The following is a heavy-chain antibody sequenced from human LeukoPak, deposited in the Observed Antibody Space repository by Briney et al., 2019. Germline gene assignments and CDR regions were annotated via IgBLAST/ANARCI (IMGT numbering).Heavy chain of an antibody. V-gene: IGHV1-18*01. J-gene: IGHJ5*02. CDR2: ISAYNGNT. D-gene: IGHD3-10*01. Sequence: ASVKVSCKASGYTCTSYGFSWVRQAPGQGMEWKGWISAYNGNTNYAQKLQGRVTMTTDTSTSTAYMELRSLRSDDTAVYYCASSPLLYGSGSYLFDPWGQGTLVTVSS. CDR3: ASSPLLYGSGSYLFDP. CDR1: GYTCTSYG.